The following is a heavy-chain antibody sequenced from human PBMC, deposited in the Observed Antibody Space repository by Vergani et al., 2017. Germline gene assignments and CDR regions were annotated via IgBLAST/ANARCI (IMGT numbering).Heavy chain of an antibody. CDR2: ISGSGGST. V-gene: IGHV3-23*01. J-gene: IGHJ3*02. CDR1: GFTFSSYA. CDR3: AKDLTYSSSWYVAFDI. Sequence: EVQLLESGGGLVQPGGSLRLSCAASGFTFSSYAMSWVRQAPGKGLEWVSAISGSGGSTYYADSVKGRFTISRDNSKNTLYLQMNSLRAEDTAVYYCAKDLTYSSSWYVAFDIWGQGTMVTVSS. D-gene: IGHD6-13*01.